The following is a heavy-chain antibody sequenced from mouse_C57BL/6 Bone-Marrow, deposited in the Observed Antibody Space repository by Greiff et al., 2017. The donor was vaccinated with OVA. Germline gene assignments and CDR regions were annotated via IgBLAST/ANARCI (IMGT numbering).Heavy chain of an antibody. CDR2: IYPGNSDT. CDR3: TGDYDDCAMDY. CDR1: GYTFTSYW. Sequence: VQLQQSGTVLVRPGASVKMSCKTSGYTFTSYWMHWVKQRPGQGLEWIGAIYPGNSDTSYNQKFKGKATLTAVTSASTAYMELSSLTNEDSAVYYCTGDYDDCAMDYWGQGTSVTVSA. D-gene: IGHD2-4*01. J-gene: IGHJ4*01. V-gene: IGHV1-5*01.